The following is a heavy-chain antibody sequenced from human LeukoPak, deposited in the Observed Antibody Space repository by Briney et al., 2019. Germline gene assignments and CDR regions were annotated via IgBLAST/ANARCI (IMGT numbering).Heavy chain of an antibody. Sequence: ASVKVSCKASGYTFTGYYMHWVPQAPGQGLEWMGRINPNSGGTNYAQKFQGRVTMTRDTSISTAYMGLSRLRSDDTAVYYCARDSIRYSYGSRDRAFDIWGQGTMVTVSS. CDR3: ARDSIRYSYGSRDRAFDI. J-gene: IGHJ3*02. V-gene: IGHV1-2*06. CDR2: INPNSGGT. CDR1: GYTFTGYY. D-gene: IGHD5-18*01.